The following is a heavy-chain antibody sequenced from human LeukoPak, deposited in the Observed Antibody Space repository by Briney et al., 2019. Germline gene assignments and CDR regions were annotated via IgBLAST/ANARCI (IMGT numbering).Heavy chain of an antibody. CDR2: ISGSGGST. D-gene: IGHD6-19*01. CDR3: AKYLSGIAVAGPFDY. Sequence: GGSLRLSCAASGFAFSSYAMSWVRQAPGKGLEWVSGISGSGGSTYYADSVKGRFTISRDNSKNTLYLQMNSLRAEDTAVYYCAKYLSGIAVAGPFDYWGQGTLVTVSS. J-gene: IGHJ4*02. V-gene: IGHV3-23*01. CDR1: GFAFSSYA.